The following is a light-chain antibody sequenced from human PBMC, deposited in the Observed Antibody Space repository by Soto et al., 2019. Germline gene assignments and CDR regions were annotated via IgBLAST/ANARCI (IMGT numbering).Light chain of an antibody. CDR3: CSYAGGSTSLYV. J-gene: IGLJ1*01. CDR1: SSDVGSYNL. Sequence: QSALTQPASVSGSPGQSITISCTGTSSDVGSYNLVSWYQQHPGKAPKLMIYEVSKRPSGVSNRFSGSKSGNTASLTISGLQAEDEAEYYCCSYAGGSTSLYVFGTGTKLTVL. CDR2: EVS. V-gene: IGLV2-23*02.